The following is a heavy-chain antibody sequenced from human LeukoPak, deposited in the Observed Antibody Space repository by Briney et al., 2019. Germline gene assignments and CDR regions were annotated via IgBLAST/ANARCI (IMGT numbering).Heavy chain of an antibody. Sequence: PGGSLRLSCAASGFTFSDCYMSWIRQAPGKGLEWVSYISSSGNTIYYAESVNGRFTISRDNAKYSLYLQMNSLRAEDTAVYYCARQDRWYSYDYWGQGTLVTVSS. CDR2: ISSSGNTI. J-gene: IGHJ4*02. V-gene: IGHV3-11*01. CDR3: ARQDRWYSYDY. D-gene: IGHD5-18*01. CDR1: GFTFSDCY.